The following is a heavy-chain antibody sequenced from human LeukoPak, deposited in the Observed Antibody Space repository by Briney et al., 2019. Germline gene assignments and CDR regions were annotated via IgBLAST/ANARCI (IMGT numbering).Heavy chain of an antibody. V-gene: IGHV3-21*01. D-gene: IGHD1-26*01. Sequence: GGSLRLSCAASGFTFNSYSMYWVRQAPGKGLEWVTFISSSSSHMFYVDSVKGRFSISRDNAKNSLCLQMNSVRAEDTAVYYCVRDSGSSYGYYFLHWGQGTLVTVSS. CDR1: GFTFNSYS. J-gene: IGHJ1*01. CDR2: ISSSSSHM. CDR3: VRDSGSSYGYYFLH.